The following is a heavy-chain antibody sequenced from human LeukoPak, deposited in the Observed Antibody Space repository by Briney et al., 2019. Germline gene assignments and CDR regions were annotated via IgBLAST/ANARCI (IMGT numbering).Heavy chain of an antibody. CDR2: INTDGTVT. V-gene: IGHV3-74*01. D-gene: IGHD6-19*01. J-gene: IGHJ4*02. CDR3: ATKQWLAPPPDS. Sequence: RAGGSLRLSCAASGFTFSKYWMLWVRQHPGKGLESVSRINTDGTVTTYADSVKGRFTVSRDNADNTMFLQMNSVRDEDTAVYYCATKQWLAPPPDSWGQGTPVTVSS. CDR1: GFTFSKYW.